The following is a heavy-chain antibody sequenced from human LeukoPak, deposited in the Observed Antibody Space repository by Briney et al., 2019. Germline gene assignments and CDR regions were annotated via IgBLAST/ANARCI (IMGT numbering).Heavy chain of an antibody. CDR1: GFTFSSNW. D-gene: IGHD6-19*01. V-gene: IGHV3-7*01. CDR2: IKEDGSEK. J-gene: IGHJ4*02. CDR3: ARESSGWYPDD. Sequence: GGSLRLSCAASGFTFSSNWMSWVRQAPGKGLEWVANIKEDGSEKYYVDSVKGRFTISRDNSKNTLYLQMNSLRAEDTAVYYCARESSGWYPDDWGQGTLVTVSS.